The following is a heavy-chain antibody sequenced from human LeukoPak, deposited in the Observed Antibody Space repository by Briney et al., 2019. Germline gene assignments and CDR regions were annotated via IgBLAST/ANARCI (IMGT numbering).Heavy chain of an antibody. J-gene: IGHJ5*02. CDR2: IYYSGST. CDR3: ARTPYSSWLINWFDP. CDR1: GGSISSGGYY. Sequence: SETLSLTCTVSGGSISSGGYYWSWIRQHPGKALEGIGYIYYSGSTYYNPSLKSRVTISVDTSKNQFSLKLSSVTAADTAVYYCARTPYSSWLINWFDPWGQGTLVTVSS. V-gene: IGHV4-31*03. D-gene: IGHD6-13*01.